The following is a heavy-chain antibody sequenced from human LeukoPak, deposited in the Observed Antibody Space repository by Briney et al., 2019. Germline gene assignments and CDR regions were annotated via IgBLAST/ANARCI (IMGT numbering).Heavy chain of an antibody. CDR2: IYHSGST. J-gene: IGHJ6*03. Sequence: PSETLSLTCTVSGGSISSYYWSWIRQPPGKGLEWIGYIYHSGSTNYNPSLKSRVTISVDTSKNQFSLKLSSVTAADTAVYYCARDGNNCSSTSCYSPFYYYYYMDVWGKGTTVTVSS. CDR1: GGSISSYY. CDR3: ARDGNNCSSTSCYSPFYYYYYMDV. D-gene: IGHD2-2*02. V-gene: IGHV4-59*01.